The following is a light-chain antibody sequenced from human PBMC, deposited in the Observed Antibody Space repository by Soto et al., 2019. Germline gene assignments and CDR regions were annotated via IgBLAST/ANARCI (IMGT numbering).Light chain of an antibody. V-gene: IGKV3-11*01. CDR1: QSVSSH. CDR3: QQRSNWLT. J-gene: IGKJ4*01. Sequence: EIVLTQSPATLSLSPGEGATLSFRASQSVSSHLAWYQQKPGQAPRLLIYDASNRDPGIPARFSGSGSGTDFTLTINSLEPEDFAVYYCQQRSNWLTFAGGTKVEIK. CDR2: DAS.